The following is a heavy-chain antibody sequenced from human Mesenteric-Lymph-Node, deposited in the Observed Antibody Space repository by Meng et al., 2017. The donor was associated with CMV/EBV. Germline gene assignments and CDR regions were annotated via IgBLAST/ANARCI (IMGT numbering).Heavy chain of an antibody. J-gene: IGHJ6*02. CDR3: ARVPSDYYAMDV. CDR1: GYTFTSYG. V-gene: IGHV1-69*05. Sequence: SVKVSCKASGYTFTSYGISWVRQAPGQGLEWMGGIIPIFGTPNFAQKFQGRVTITTDESTSTDYMELSSLRSDDTAVYYCARVPSDYYAMDVWGQGTTVTVSS. CDR2: IIPIFGTP.